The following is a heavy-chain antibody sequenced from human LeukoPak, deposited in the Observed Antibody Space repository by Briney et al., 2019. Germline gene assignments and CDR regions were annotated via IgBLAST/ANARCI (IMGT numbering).Heavy chain of an antibody. J-gene: IGHJ4*02. D-gene: IGHD3-10*01. CDR2: ISSTGSTV. CDR3: ARDRWFGESLPAHFDY. CDR1: GFTFSAYW. Sequence: GGSLRLSCAASGFTFSAYWMTWVRQAPGKGLEWISYISSTGSTVYYADSVEGRFTISRDNAQNSLYLQMNNLRAEDTAVYYCARDRWFGESLPAHFDYWGQGTLVTVSS. V-gene: IGHV3-48*01.